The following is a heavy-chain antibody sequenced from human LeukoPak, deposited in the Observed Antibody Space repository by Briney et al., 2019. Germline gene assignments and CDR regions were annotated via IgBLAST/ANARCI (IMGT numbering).Heavy chain of an antibody. J-gene: IGHJ4*02. V-gene: IGHV3-48*01. CDR2: ISSSSSTI. CDR3: ARDKGVSGYSIDY. CDR1: GFTFSSYS. Sequence: GGSLRLSCAASGFTFSSYSMNWVRQAPGKGLEWVSYISSSSSTIYYADSVKGRFTISRDNAKNSLYLQMNSLRAEDTAVYYRARDKGVSGYSIDYWGQGTLVTVSS. D-gene: IGHD3-22*01.